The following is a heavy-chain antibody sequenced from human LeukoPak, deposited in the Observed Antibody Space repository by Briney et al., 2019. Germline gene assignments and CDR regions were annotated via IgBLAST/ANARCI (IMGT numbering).Heavy chain of an antibody. V-gene: IGHV3-23*01. CDR1: GFSFSSSP. CDR3: VRKTSGRHPFDS. Sequence: GASLRLSCAASGFSFSSSPMSWVRQPAGRGLEWVSGISSSGGDSDEDSPYADSVKGRFTISRDNSKNTLYLQMNSLRVDDTAVYFCVRKTSGRHPFDSWGQGTLVTVSS. CDR2: ISSSGGDSDEDS. J-gene: IGHJ4*02.